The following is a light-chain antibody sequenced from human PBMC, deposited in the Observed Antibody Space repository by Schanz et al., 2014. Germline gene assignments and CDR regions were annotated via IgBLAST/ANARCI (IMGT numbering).Light chain of an antibody. Sequence: EIVLTQSPGTLSLSPGERATLSCRASQSVSSGNLAWYQLRPGQAPRLLIHYASARATGTPDRFSGSGSGTDFTLTISRLEPEDFAVYYCQQYGMTFGQGTKVEVK. V-gene: IGKV3-20*01. CDR1: QSVSSGN. CDR3: QQYGMT. CDR2: YAS. J-gene: IGKJ1*01.